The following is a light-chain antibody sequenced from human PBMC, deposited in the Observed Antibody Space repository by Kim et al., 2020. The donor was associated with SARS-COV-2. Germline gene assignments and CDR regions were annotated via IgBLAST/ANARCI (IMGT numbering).Light chain of an antibody. J-gene: IGKJ4*01. CDR1: QSISTN. CDR3: QQYNNWPQLT. CDR2: GAY. Sequence: EIVMTQSPATLSVSPGERATLSCRASQSISTNLVWYQHKPGQPPRLLIYGAYTRATGIPARFSGSGSGTEFTLTISSLQSEDFAVYYCQQYNNWPQLTFGGGTKVDI. V-gene: IGKV3-15*01.